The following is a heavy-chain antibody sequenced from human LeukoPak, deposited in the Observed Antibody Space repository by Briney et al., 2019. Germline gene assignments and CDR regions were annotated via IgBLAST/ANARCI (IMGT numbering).Heavy chain of an antibody. Sequence: SETLSLTCAVYGGSFSGYYWSWIRQPPGKGLEWIGEINHSGSTNYNPSLKGRVTISVDTSKNQFSLKLSSVTAADTAVYYCARGRRVVPAARPAGWFDPWGQGTLVTVSS. CDR2: INHSGST. CDR1: GGSFSGYY. J-gene: IGHJ5*02. D-gene: IGHD2-2*01. CDR3: ARGRRVVPAARPAGWFDP. V-gene: IGHV4-34*01.